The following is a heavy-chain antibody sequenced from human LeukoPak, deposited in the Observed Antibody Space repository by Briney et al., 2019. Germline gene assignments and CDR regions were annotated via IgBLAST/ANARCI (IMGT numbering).Heavy chain of an antibody. CDR3: ARVLDDSGGYYFILGAFNI. D-gene: IGHD3-22*01. Sequence: ASVKVSCKASGYTFTGYYMHWVRQAPGQGLEWMGWINPNSGGTNYAQKFQGRVTMTRVTSISTAYMELSRLGSDDTAVYYCARVLDDSGGYYFILGAFNIWGLGTMVTVSS. CDR1: GYTFTGYY. CDR2: INPNSGGT. J-gene: IGHJ3*02. V-gene: IGHV1-2*02.